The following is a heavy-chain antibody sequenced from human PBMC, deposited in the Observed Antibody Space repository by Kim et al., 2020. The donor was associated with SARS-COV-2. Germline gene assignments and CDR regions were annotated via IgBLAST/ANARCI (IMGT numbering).Heavy chain of an antibody. D-gene: IGHD3-9*01. J-gene: IGHJ4*01. V-gene: IGHV1-69*04. CDR2: IIPLLGRP. Sequence: SVKVSCKASGGNFTNFAFSWVRQAPGQGLEWMGRIIPLLGRPNYAQRFQGRVTITADISTNTAYLDLTGLRSEDTAIYYCARVRPGPPFYDILTGYLDYWGKGTLVTVSS. CDR3: ARVRPGPPFYDILTGYLDY. CDR1: GGNFTNFA.